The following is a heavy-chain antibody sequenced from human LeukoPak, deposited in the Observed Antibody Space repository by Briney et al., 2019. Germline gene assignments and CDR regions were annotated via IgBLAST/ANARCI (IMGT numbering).Heavy chain of an antibody. CDR3: ARVPGYSSSYGAFDI. CDR2: IWYDGSNK. D-gene: IGHD6-13*01. V-gene: IGHV3-33*01. J-gene: IGHJ3*02. CDR1: GFTFSSYG. Sequence: PGGSLRLSCAASGFTFSSYGMHWVRQAPGKGLEWVAVIWYDGSNKYYADSVKGRFTISRDNSKNTLYLQMNSLRAEDTAVYYCARVPGYSSSYGAFDIWGQGTMVTVSS.